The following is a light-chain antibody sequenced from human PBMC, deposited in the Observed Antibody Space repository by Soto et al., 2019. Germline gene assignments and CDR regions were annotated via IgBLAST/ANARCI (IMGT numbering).Light chain of an antibody. J-gene: IGLJ2*01. CDR3: QSYDSSLVV. CDR2: GNS. V-gene: IGLV1-40*01. Sequence: QSVLTQPPSVSGAPGQRVTISCTGSSSNFGAGYDVHWYQQLPGTAPKLLIYGNSNRPSGVPDRFSGSKSGTSASLAITGLQAEDEADYYCQSYDSSLVVFGGGTKLTVL. CDR1: SSNFGAGYD.